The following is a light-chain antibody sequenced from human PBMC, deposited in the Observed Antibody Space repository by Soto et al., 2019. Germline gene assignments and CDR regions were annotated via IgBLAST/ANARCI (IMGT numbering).Light chain of an antibody. CDR1: SSYFSSYNR. V-gene: IGLV2-18*02. CDR2: EVT. J-gene: IGLJ1*01. Sequence: QSALTQPPSVSGSPGQSVTISCAGTSSYFSSYNRVSWYQQFPGNAPKLIIFEVTNRPSGVSNRFSASKSGNTASLTISGLQAEDGADYYCSSYTTRSTYVFGTGTKVTVL. CDR3: SSYTTRSTYV.